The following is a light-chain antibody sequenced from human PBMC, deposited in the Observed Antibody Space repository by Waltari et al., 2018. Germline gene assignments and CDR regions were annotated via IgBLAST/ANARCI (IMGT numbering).Light chain of an antibody. CDR1: QSIRSN. CDR3: QQYDNWLGT. CDR2: GAS. J-gene: IGKJ1*01. V-gene: IGKV3-15*01. Sequence: EIVMTQSPATLSVFPGKRATLTCRASQSIRSNLAWYQHNPGQAPRLLIYGASTRATGIPARFSGSGSGTEFTLTISSLQSEDFAVYFCQQYDNWLGTFGQGTKVEIK.